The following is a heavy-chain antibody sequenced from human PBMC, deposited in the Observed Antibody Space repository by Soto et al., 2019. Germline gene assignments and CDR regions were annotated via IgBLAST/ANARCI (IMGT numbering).Heavy chain of an antibody. V-gene: IGHV1-18*04. CDR1: GYTFTSYG. CDR3: ARGSEYNWHYGYYGMDV. CDR2: ISAYNGNT. J-gene: IGHJ6*02. D-gene: IGHD1-7*01. Sequence: ASVKVSCKASGYTFTSYGISWVRQAPGQGLEWMGWISAYNGNTNYAQKLQGRVTMTTDTSTSTAYMELRSLRSDDTAVYYCARGSEYNWHYGYYGMDVWGQGTTVTVSS.